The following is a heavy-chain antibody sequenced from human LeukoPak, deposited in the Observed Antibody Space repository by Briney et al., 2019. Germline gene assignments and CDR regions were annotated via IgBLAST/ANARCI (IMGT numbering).Heavy chain of an antibody. CDR3: AREVLDTAMALGY. CDR2: ISSNGGST. D-gene: IGHD5-18*01. V-gene: IGHV3-64*04. J-gene: IGHJ4*02. CDR1: GFTFNSYV. Sequence: GGSLRLSCSASGFTFNSYVMHWVRQAPGKGLEYVSAISSNGGSTYYADSVKGRLTISRDNSKNTLYLQMNSLRAEDTAVYYCAREVLDTAMALGYWGQGTLVTVSS.